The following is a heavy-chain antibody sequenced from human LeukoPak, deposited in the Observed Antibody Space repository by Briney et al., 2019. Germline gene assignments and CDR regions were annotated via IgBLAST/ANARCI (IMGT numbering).Heavy chain of an antibody. V-gene: IGHV5-51*01. CDR1: EYSFTNDW. CDR3: ARMIGLGEVSPYFDY. Sequence: GESLKIPCKGSEYSFTNDWIGWVRQMPGKGLEWMGIIYPGDSDTRYSPSFQGQVTISADKSISTAYLQWSSLKASDTAMYYCARMIGLGEVSPYFDYWGQGSLVTVSS. J-gene: IGHJ4*02. D-gene: IGHD3-16*02. CDR2: IYPGDSDT.